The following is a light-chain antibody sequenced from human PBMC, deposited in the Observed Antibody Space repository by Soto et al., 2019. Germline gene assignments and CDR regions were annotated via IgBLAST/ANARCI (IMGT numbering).Light chain of an antibody. Sequence: IVMTQSPATLSVSLGERATLSCRASQSVGTYLAWYQQKPGQPPSLLIFAASTSATGIPARFSGTGSGSDCTLTINGLQSEDFAVYSCQQYSDWPLVTFGGGTRVEIK. CDR3: QQYSDWPLVT. J-gene: IGKJ4*01. V-gene: IGKV3-15*01. CDR1: QSVGTY. CDR2: AAS.